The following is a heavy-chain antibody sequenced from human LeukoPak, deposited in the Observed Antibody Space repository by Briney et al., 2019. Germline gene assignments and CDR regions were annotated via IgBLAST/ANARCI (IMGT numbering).Heavy chain of an antibody. J-gene: IGHJ4*02. V-gene: IGHV4-30-2*01. CDR3: ARGGHDYGDPTLDY. Sequence: PSETLSLTCAVSGGSISSGGYSWSWIRQPPGKGLEWIGYIYHSGSTYYNPSLKSRVTIPVDRSKNQFSLKLSSVTAADTAVYYCARGGHDYGDPTLDYWGQGTLVTVSS. CDR2: IYHSGST. CDR1: GGSISSGGYS. D-gene: IGHD4-17*01.